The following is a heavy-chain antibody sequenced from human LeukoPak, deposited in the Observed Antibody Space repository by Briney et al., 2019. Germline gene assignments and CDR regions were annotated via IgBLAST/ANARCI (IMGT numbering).Heavy chain of an antibody. CDR2: INSDGSTT. CDR1: GFTFSYYW. CDR3: ARPWGATTNIDI. V-gene: IGHV3-74*01. J-gene: IGHJ3*02. D-gene: IGHD1-26*01. Sequence: PGGSLRLSCAASGFTFSYYWMHWVRQAPGKGLVWVSVINSDGSTTDYADSVKGRFTISRDNAKNTLYLQMNSLRDEDTAVYYCARPWGATTNIDIWGLGTMVTVSS.